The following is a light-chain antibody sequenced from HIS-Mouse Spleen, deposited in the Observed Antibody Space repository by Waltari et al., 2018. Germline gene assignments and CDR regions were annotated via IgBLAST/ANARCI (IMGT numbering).Light chain of an antibody. V-gene: IGKV1-33*01. CDR2: DAS. CDR1: QDISNY. J-gene: IGKJ4*01. Sequence: DIQMTQSPSSLSASVGDRVTITCQASQDISNYLNWYQQKPGKAPKFLIYDASNLETGVPSKFSGSGSGTDFTFTISSLQPEDIATYYCQQYDNLHLTFGGGTKVEIK. CDR3: QQYDNLHLT.